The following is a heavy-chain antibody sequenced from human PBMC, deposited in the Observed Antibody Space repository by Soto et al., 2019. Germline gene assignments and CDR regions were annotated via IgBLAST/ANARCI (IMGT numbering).Heavy chain of an antibody. J-gene: IGHJ4*02. V-gene: IGHV4-59*03. CDR3: AKYRRTEAEGFTLDY. CDR1: GDSINTSY. D-gene: IGHD6-13*01. CDR2: IFHSGAT. Sequence: SETLSLTCAVSGDSINTSYWSWIRQPPGKRLEWIGHIFHSGATTYNPSLDSRVSMSVDTSKNQFSLKLNSVDAADTAVYYCAKYRRTEAEGFTLDYWGRGALVTSPQ.